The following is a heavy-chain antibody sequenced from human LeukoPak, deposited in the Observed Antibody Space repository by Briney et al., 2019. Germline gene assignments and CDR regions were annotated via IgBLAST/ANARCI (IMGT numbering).Heavy chain of an antibody. CDR3: ARVYYDSSGYYRIDY. D-gene: IGHD3-22*01. CDR2: INPNSGGT. V-gene: IGHV1-2*06. J-gene: IGHJ4*02. Sequence: ASVKVSCKASGYTFTGYYMHWVRQAPGQGLEWMGRINPNSGGTNYAQKFQGRVTMTRDTSISTAYMELSRLRPDDTAVYYCARVYYDSSGYYRIDYWGQGTLVTVSS. CDR1: GYTFTGYY.